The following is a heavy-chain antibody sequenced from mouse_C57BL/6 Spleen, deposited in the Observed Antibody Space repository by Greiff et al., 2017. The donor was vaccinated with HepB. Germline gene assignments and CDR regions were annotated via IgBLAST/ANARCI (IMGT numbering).Heavy chain of an antibody. CDR3: ARRDYGGLDY. CDR1: GYTFTSYW. D-gene: IGHD1-1*02. Sequence: VQLQQPGAELVMPGASVKLSCKASGYTFTSYWMHWVKQRPGQGLEWIGEIDPSDSYTNYNQKFKGKSTLTVDKSSSTAYMQRSSLTSEDSAVYYCARRDYGGLDYWGQGTTLTVSS. V-gene: IGHV1-69*01. CDR2: IDPSDSYT. J-gene: IGHJ2*01.